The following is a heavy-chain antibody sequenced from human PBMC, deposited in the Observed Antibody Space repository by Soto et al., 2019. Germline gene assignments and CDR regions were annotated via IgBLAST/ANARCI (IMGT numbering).Heavy chain of an antibody. J-gene: IGHJ3*02. Sequence: ASVKVSCKASGYTFTSYDINWVRQAPGQGLEWMGWMIPNSGNTNYAQKFQGRVTMTTNTSTSTAYMELSSLRSEDTAVYYCARVWGSPDAFDIWGQGTMVTVSS. CDR1: GYTFTSYD. CDR2: MIPNSGNT. D-gene: IGHD2-21*01. V-gene: IGHV1-8*02. CDR3: ARVWGSPDAFDI.